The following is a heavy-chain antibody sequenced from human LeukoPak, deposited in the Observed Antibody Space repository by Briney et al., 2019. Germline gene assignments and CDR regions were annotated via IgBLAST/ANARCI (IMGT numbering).Heavy chain of an antibody. Sequence: SETLSLTCNVSGGSISSGDYYWSWIRQPPGKGLEWIGYIYYSGSTYYNPSLKSRVTISVDTSKNQFSLKLSSVTAADTAVYYCARKATWLPPDYWGQGTLVTVSS. D-gene: IGHD5-18*01. CDR3: ARKATWLPPDY. J-gene: IGHJ4*02. V-gene: IGHV4-30-4*01. CDR2: IYYSGST. CDR1: GGSISSGDYY.